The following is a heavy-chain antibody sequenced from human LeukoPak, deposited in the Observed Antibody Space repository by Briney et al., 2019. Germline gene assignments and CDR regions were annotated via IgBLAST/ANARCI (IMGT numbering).Heavy chain of an antibody. J-gene: IGHJ4*02. Sequence: SETLSLTCAVYGGSFSGYYWSWIRQPPGKGLEWIGEINHSGSTNYNPSLKSRATISVDTSKNQFSLKLSSVTAADTAVYYCARDRYYYDSSGYYYFDYWGQGTLVTVSS. CDR2: INHSGST. CDR1: GGSFSGYY. CDR3: ARDRYYYDSSGYYYFDY. D-gene: IGHD3-22*01. V-gene: IGHV4-34*01.